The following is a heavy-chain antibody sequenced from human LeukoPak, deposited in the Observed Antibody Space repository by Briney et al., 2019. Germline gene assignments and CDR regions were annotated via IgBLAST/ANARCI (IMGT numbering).Heavy chain of an antibody. V-gene: IGHV3-11*01. CDR3: ARDTYYYDSSGYYRLDY. CDR2: ISSSGSTI. Sequence: PGGSLRLSCAASGFTFSDYYTSWIRQAPGKGLECISYISSSGSTIYYADSVKGRFTISRDNSKNTLYLRMNSLRAEDTAVYYCARDTYYYDSSGYYRLDYWGQGTLVTVSS. D-gene: IGHD3-22*01. J-gene: IGHJ4*02. CDR1: GFTFSDYY.